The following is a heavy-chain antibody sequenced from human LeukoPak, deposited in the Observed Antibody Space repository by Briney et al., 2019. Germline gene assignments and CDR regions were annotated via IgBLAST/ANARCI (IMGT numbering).Heavy chain of an antibody. Sequence: PGGSLRLSCAASGFTFSSHWMRWVRQAPGKGLVWVSRISPDGSTTKNADSVKGRFTISRDNARSTLFLQLNSLRAEDTAVYYCAREINKWFDPWGQGTLVTVSS. CDR1: GFTFSSHW. J-gene: IGHJ5*02. CDR3: AREINKWFDP. CDR2: ISPDGSTT. V-gene: IGHV3-74*03.